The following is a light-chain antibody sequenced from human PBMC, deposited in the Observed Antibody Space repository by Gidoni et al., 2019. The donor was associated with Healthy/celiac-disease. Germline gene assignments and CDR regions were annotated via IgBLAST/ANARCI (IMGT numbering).Light chain of an antibody. CDR1: QSVSSY. J-gene: IGKJ4*01. V-gene: IGKV3-11*01. CDR3: QQRSNWPPLT. CDR2: DAS. Sequence: EIVLTEAPATLSLSPGERATLSCRASQSVSSYLAWYHQKPGQAPRLLIYDASNRAPGVPARFSGSGSWTEFTLTISSLEAEDFAVYYCQQRSNWPPLTFGGRTKVEIK.